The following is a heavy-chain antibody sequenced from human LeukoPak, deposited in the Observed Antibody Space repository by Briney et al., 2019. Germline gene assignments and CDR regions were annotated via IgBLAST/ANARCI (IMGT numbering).Heavy chain of an antibody. CDR1: GFTFDDYA. CDR3: AKVRYCSSTGCLNAFDI. V-gene: IGHV3-9*01. CDR2: ISWNSGSI. Sequence: PGGSLRLSCAASGFTFDDYAMHWVRQAPGKGLEWVSGISWNSGSIGYADSVKGRFTISRDNAKNSLYLQMNSLRAEDTALYYCAKVRYCSSTGCLNAFDILGQGTMVTVSS. D-gene: IGHD2-2*01. J-gene: IGHJ3*02.